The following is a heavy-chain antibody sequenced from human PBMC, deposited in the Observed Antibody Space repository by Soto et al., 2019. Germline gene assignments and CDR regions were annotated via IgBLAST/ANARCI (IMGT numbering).Heavy chain of an antibody. J-gene: IGHJ3*02. Sequence: AAVKVSCKACGYTFTGYYMHWVRQAPGQGLEWMGWINPNSGGTNYAQKFQGRVTITADESTSTAYMELSSLRSEDTAVYYCARVGADRGAFTFDIWGQGTMVTVSS. CDR1: GYTFTGYY. CDR2: INPNSGGT. CDR3: ARVGADRGAFTFDI. D-gene: IGHD3-10*01. V-gene: IGHV1-2*02.